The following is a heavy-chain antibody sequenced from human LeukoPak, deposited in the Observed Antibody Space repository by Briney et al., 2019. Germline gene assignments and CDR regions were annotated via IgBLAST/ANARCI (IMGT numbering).Heavy chain of an antibody. D-gene: IGHD3-10*01. V-gene: IGHV1-3*01. Sequence: ASVKVSCKASGYTFTSYAMHWVRQAPGQRLEWMGWINAGNGNTKYSQKFQGRVTITRDTSASTAYMELSSLRSEDTAVYYCARAVLLWFGESRGFDYGMDVWGKGTTVTVSA. J-gene: IGHJ6*04. CDR1: GYTFTSYA. CDR2: INAGNGNT. CDR3: ARAVLLWFGESRGFDYGMDV.